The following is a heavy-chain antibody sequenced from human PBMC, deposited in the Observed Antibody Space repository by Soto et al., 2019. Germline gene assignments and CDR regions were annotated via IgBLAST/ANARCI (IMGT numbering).Heavy chain of an antibody. Sequence: SETLSLTCTVSGGSISSSSYYWGWIRQPPGKGLEWIGSIYYSGSTYYNPSLKSRVTISVDTSKNQFSLKLSSVTAADTAVYYCARMGYCSGGSCYPYIFDYWGQGTLVTVSS. CDR3: ARMGYCSGGSCYPYIFDY. CDR2: IYYSGST. V-gene: IGHV4-39*01. D-gene: IGHD2-15*01. J-gene: IGHJ4*02. CDR1: GGSISSSSYY.